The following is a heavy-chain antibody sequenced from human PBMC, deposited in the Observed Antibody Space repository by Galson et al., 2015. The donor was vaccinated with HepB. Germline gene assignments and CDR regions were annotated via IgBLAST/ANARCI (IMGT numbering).Heavy chain of an antibody. CDR2: IYPGDSDT. V-gene: IGHV5-51*01. CDR1: GYSFTSYW. D-gene: IGHD3-10*01. Sequence: QSGAEVKKPGESLKISCKGSGYSFTSYWIGWVRQMPGKGLEWMGIIYPGDSDTRYSPSFQGQVTISADKSISTAYLQWSSLKASDTAMYYCARQQANEHRPQWFGDRLGALSAFDIWGQGTMVTVSS. J-gene: IGHJ3*02. CDR3: ARQQANEHRPQWFGDRLGALSAFDI.